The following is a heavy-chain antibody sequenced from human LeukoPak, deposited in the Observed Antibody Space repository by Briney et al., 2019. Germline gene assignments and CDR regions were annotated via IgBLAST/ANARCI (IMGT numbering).Heavy chain of an antibody. V-gene: IGHV3-13*05. CDR2: IGTAGDP. Sequence: PGGSLRLSCAASGFTFSSYDMHWVRQATGKGLEWVSAIGTAGDPYYPGSVKGRFTISRENAKNTLYLQMNSLRAEDTAVYYCARENWDSLDYWGQGTLVTVSS. D-gene: IGHD7-27*01. CDR1: GFTFSSYD. CDR3: ARENWDSLDY. J-gene: IGHJ4*02.